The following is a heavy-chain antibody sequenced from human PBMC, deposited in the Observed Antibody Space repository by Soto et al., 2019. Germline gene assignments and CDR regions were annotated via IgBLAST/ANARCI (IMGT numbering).Heavy chain of an antibody. Sequence: PGGSLRLSCAASGFTFSNYAVRWVRPAPGKGLEWVSAISASGRTTYYTDSVKGRFTISRDNSKNSLYLQMNSLRTDDTALYYCAGGSAVTDYYYYYGMDVWGQGT. CDR1: GFTFSNYA. D-gene: IGHD4-4*01. J-gene: IGHJ6*02. CDR2: ISASGRTT. V-gene: IGHV3-23*01. CDR3: AGGSAVTDYYYYYGMDV.